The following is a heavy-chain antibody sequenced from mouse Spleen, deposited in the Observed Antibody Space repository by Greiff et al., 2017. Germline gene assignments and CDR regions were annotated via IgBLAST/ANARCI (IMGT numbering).Heavy chain of an antibody. CDR2: INPSSGYT. CDR3: ARSTGYYFDY. D-gene: IGHD4-1*02. Sequence: QVHVKQSGAELARPGASVKMSCKASGYTFTSYWMHWVKQRPGQGLEWIGYINPSSGYTKYNQKFKDKATLTADKSSSTAYMQLSGLTYEDSAVYYCARSTGYYFDYWGQGTTLTVSS. CDR1: GYTFTSYW. V-gene: IGHV1-7*01. J-gene: IGHJ2*01.